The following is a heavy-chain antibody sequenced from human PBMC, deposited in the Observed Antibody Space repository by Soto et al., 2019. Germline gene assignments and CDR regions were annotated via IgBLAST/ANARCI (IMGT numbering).Heavy chain of an antibody. D-gene: IGHD3-22*01. CDR1: GGSISSTTYS. Sequence: SETLSLTCTVSGGSISSTTYSWGWIRQPPGSGLEWIGYIHSSGSIYYNPSLKSRATMSIDTAGNQLSLKVSSVTVADTAVYYCARDLDGLHDDTSGPFPRPGWGQGTLFTVSS. J-gene: IGHJ1*01. CDR3: ARDLDGLHDDTSGPFPRPG. CDR2: IHSSGSI. V-gene: IGHV4-30-4*08.